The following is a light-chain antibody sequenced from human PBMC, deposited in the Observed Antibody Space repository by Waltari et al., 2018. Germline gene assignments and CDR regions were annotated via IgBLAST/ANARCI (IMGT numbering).Light chain of an antibody. CDR2: DIN. V-gene: IGLV2-11*01. Sequence: QPALPQPRSVSGSPGQSVTISCTGTSSDLGGYNYVSWYQQHPDKAPKLIIYDINKRPSGVPDRFSGSKSGNTASLTISGLQAEDEADYYCCSYVGSNIYWVFGGGTKLTVL. J-gene: IGLJ3*02. CDR3: CSYVGSNIYWV. CDR1: SSDLGGYNY.